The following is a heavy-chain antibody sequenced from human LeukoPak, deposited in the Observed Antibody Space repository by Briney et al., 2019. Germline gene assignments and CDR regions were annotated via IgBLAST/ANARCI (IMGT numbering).Heavy chain of an antibody. Sequence: SETLSLTCTVSGGSISGSYHYWGWIRQPPGKGLEWIGNIYYGGSTYYNPSLKSRVTTSVDTSKNQFSLKLTSVTSADTAMYYCARGPCTTINCRWFDPWGQGTLVTVSS. D-gene: IGHD2/OR15-2a*01. V-gene: IGHV4-39*07. CDR3: ARGPCTTINCRWFDP. CDR1: GGSISGSYHY. CDR2: IYYGGST. J-gene: IGHJ5*02.